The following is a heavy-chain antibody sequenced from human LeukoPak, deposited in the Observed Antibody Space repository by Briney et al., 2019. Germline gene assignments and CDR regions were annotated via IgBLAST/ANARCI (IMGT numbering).Heavy chain of an antibody. V-gene: IGHV3-7*03. CDR1: GFTISGIR. D-gene: IGHD6-6*01. CDR3: ARPPYRSSPSV. J-gene: IGHJ3*01. CDR2: IHSHGSDG. Sequence: GGSLRLSCAVSGFTISGIRGCWGCEGQGRGRGWVASIHSHGSDGYYADVVKGRFTISRDNSKNPLYLQINSLRAEDTAVYYCARPPYRSSPSVWGQGTMATVPS.